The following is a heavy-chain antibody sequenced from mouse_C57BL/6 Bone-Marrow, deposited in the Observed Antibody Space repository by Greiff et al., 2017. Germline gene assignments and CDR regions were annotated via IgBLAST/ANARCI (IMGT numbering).Heavy chain of an antibody. V-gene: IGHV1-4*01. CDR2: INPSSGYT. Sequence: VMLVESGAELARPGASVKMSCKASGYTFTSYTMHWVKQRPGQGLEWIGYINPSSGYTKYNQKFKDKATLTAEKSSSTAYMQLSSLTSEDAAVYYCARGGRFDYWGQGTTLTVSS. J-gene: IGHJ2*01. CDR1: GYTFTSYT. D-gene: IGHD1-1*01. CDR3: ARGGRFDY.